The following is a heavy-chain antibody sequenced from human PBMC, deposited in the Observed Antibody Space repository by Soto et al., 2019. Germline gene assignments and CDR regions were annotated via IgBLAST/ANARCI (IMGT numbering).Heavy chain of an antibody. Sequence: QVQLVQSGAEVKKPGASVKVSCKASGYTFTSYGISWVRQAPGQGLEWMGWISAYDGNTNYAQKLQGRVTMTTDTSTSTAYMELRSLRSDDTAVYYCARTYYYDSSGYDVDYWGQGTLVTVSS. V-gene: IGHV1-18*04. CDR1: GYTFTSYG. CDR2: ISAYDGNT. J-gene: IGHJ4*02. CDR3: ARTYYYDSSGYDVDY. D-gene: IGHD3-22*01.